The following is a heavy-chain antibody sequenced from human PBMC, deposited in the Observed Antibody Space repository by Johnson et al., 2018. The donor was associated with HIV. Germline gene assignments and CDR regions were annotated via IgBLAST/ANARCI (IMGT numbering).Heavy chain of an antibody. CDR3: TRDAKLRPLDGPDDAFDI. CDR2: IKTKADGGTT. J-gene: IGHJ3*02. V-gene: IGHV3-15*01. CDR1: GFSFSYAW. D-gene: IGHD2-2*03. Sequence: VQLVESGGGLVKPGGSLRLSCAASGFSFSYAWISWVRQAPGKGLEWVGRIKTKADGGTTYDAAPVKGRFTISRDDSKNTLYLQMNSLKTDDTAVYYCTRDAKLRPLDGPDDAFDIWGQGTMVTVSS.